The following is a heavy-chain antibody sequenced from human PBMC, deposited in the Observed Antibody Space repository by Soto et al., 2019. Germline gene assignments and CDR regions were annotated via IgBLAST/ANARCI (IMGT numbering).Heavy chain of an antibody. CDR3: AGEYSSSSGPLDYYYYGMDV. Sequence: QVQLVQSGAEVRKPGSSVKVSCKASGGTFSSYAISWVRQAPGQGLEWMGGIIPIFGTANYAQKFQGRVTITADESTSTAYMEQSSLRSEDTAVYYCAGEYSSSSGPLDYYYYGMDVWGQGTTVTVSS. V-gene: IGHV1-69*12. J-gene: IGHJ6*02. CDR1: GGTFSSYA. D-gene: IGHD6-6*01. CDR2: IIPIFGTA.